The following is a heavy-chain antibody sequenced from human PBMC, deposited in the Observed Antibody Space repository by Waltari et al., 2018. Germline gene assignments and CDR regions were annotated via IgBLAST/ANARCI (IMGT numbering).Heavy chain of an antibody. Sequence: EVQLVESGGGLVQPGGSLRLSCAASGFTFSSYAISWVRQAPGKGLEWVSAISGSGGSTYYADSVKGRFTISRDNSKNTLYLQMNSLRAEDTAVYYCASPGGYSRAFDYWGQGTLVTVSS. CDR2: ISGSGGST. D-gene: IGHD6-13*01. CDR1: GFTFSSYA. J-gene: IGHJ4*02. V-gene: IGHV3-23*04. CDR3: ASPGGYSRAFDY.